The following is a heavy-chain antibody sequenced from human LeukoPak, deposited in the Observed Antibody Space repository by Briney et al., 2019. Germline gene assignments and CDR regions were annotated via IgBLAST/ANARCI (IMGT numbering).Heavy chain of an antibody. J-gene: IGHJ4*02. CDR1: GGSISSSNSY. CDR3: ARRTTYFDY. CDR2: IYYRGST. D-gene: IGHD1-1*01. V-gene: IGHV4-39*01. Sequence: SETLSLTCTVSGGSISSSNSYWGWIRQPPGKGLEWIGSIYYRGSTYFNPSLKSRVTISVDTSKGKFSLKLSSVTATDTAVYYCARRTTYFDYWGQGTLVTVSS.